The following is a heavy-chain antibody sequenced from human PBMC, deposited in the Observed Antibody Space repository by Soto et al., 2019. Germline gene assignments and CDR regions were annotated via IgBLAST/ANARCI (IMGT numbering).Heavy chain of an antibody. Sequence: QVQLQESGPGLVKPSETLSLTCTVSGGSISSFYWSWIRQPPGKGLEWIGYINYSWSSNHNPSLKSRVTISVDTSKNQFALKLTSVTAADTAIYYCARTLTTLTTPDFDYWGRGTLVTVSS. CDR1: GGSISSFY. CDR3: ARTLTTLTTPDFDY. V-gene: IGHV4-59*01. CDR2: INYSWSS. J-gene: IGHJ4*02. D-gene: IGHD4-17*01.